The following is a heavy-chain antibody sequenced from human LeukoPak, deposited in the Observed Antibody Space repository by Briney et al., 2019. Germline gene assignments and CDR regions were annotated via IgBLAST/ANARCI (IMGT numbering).Heavy chain of an antibody. CDR1: GDSVSSNSAA. V-gene: IGHV6-1*01. D-gene: IGHD7-27*01. CDR3: ARDQDTGDFVDNAFDI. CDR2: TYYRSKWYN. Sequence: SQTLSLTCVISGDSVSSNSAAWNWIRQSPSRGLEWLGRTYYRSKWYNDYAVSVKSRININPDTSKNQFSLQLNYVTPEDTAVYYCARDQDTGDFVDNAFDIWGQGTMVTVSS. J-gene: IGHJ3*02.